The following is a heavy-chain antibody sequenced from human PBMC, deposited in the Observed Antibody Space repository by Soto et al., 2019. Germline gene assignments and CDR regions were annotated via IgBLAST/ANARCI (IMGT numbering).Heavy chain of an antibody. V-gene: IGHV4-38-2*01. J-gene: IGHJ4*02. CDR2: IYHSGST. Sequence: PSETLSLTCAVSGYSISSGYYWGWIRQPPGKGLEWIGSIYHSGSTYYNPSLKSRVTISVDTSKNQFSLKLSSVTAADTAVYYCARVRVYCSGGSCYPYYFDYWGQGTLVTVS. D-gene: IGHD2-15*01. CDR3: ARVRVYCSGGSCYPYYFDY. CDR1: GYSISSGYY.